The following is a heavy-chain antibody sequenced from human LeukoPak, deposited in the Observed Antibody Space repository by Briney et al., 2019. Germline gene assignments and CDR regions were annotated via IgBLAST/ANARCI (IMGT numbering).Heavy chain of an antibody. V-gene: IGHV1-69*05. CDR1: GGTLISYA. D-gene: IGHD6-19*01. CDR3: SIAVYYYYYMDV. J-gene: IGHJ6*03. Sequence: ASVKVSCKASGGTLISYAISWVRQAPGQGLEWMGGIIPIFGTANDAQKFQGRVTITTDESTSTAYMELSSLRSEDTAVYYCSIAVYYYYYMDVWGKGTTVTVSS. CDR2: IIPIFGTA.